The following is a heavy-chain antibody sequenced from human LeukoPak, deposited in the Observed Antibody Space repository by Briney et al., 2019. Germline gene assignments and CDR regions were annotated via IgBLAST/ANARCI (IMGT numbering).Heavy chain of an antibody. Sequence: GGSLRLSCAASGFTFSDYRMNWVRQAPGKGLEWVAYISRGGGTRYYVDSVKGRFTISRDNAKNSLYLQLNSLRAEDTAVYSCAREPGYSTGWGQGTLVTVSS. D-gene: IGHD6-19*01. J-gene: IGHJ4*02. CDR1: GFTFSDYR. CDR2: ISRGGGTR. CDR3: AREPGYSTG. V-gene: IGHV3-48*04.